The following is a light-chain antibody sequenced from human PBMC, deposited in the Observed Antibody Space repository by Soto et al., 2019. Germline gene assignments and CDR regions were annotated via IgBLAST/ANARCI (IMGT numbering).Light chain of an antibody. CDR2: EGS. V-gene: IGLV2-23*01. CDR3: CSYAGSSTPYV. J-gene: IGLJ1*01. Sequence: QSALTQPASVSGSPGQSITISCTGTSSDVGSYNLVSWYQQHPGKDPKLMIYEGSKRPSGVSHRFSGSKSGNTASLTISGLQAEDESDYYCCSYAGSSTPYVFGTGTKLTVL. CDR1: SSDVGSYNL.